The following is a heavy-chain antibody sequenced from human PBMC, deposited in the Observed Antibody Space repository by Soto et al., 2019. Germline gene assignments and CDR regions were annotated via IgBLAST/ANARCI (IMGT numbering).Heavy chain of an antibody. CDR2: IYYSGSS. D-gene: IGHD4-17*01. CDR3: ARGNRGGPVYGLGV. J-gene: IGHJ6*02. Sequence: PSETLSLTXTVSGGSMSNYYWSWIRQPPGKGLEWIGYIYYSGSSNYNPSLKSRVSISVDTSKNQFSLKLSSVTAVDTAVYYCARGNRGGPVYGLGVWGQVTTGTVSS. V-gene: IGHV4-59*01. CDR1: GGSMSNYY.